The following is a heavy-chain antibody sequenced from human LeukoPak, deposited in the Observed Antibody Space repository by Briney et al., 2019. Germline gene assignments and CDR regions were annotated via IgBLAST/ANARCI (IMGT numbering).Heavy chain of an antibody. CDR2: MSSDGNAM. CDR3: VRESEYYFDHSASFDY. CDR1: GFTFTAYL. V-gene: IGHV3-30-3*01. J-gene: IGHJ4*02. Sequence: GGSLRLSCAASGFTFTAYLIHWVRQAPGKGLEWVAVMSSDGNAMFYADSVKGRFTISRDNSKNTAYLQMNSLRAEDTAVYYCVRESEYYFDHSASFDYWGQGTLVTVSS. D-gene: IGHD3-22*01.